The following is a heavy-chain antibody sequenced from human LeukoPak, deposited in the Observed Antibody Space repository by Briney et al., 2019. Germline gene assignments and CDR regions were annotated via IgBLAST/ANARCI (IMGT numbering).Heavy chain of an antibody. V-gene: IGHV4-59*01. CDR2: IYYNGTT. Sequence: SETLSLTCTVSGGSIRYYYWSWIRPSPGKGLEWIGYIYYNGTTNYNPSLKSRVTISVDMSKNQFSLKMSSVTAADTAVYYCARKGGLFDYWGQGRLVTVSS. CDR3: ARKGGLFDY. J-gene: IGHJ4*02. D-gene: IGHD2-15*01. CDR1: GGSIRYYY.